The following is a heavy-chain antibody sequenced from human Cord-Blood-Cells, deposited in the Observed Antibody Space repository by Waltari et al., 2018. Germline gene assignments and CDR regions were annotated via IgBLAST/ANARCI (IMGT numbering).Heavy chain of an antibody. J-gene: IGHJ4*02. CDR3: ATSYIGDRGGTSY. V-gene: IGHV3-21*01. D-gene: IGHD3-16*01. CDR1: RFTSSSYS. CDR2: FSSMSSYI. Sequence: EVQLVESGGGLVKPGGSLRLSCAASRFTSSSYSMTCVRQAPGKGRELVSTFSSMSSYICNAVSVKGRLNTSRDIAKHSLYLQMDMRRAEDTAVDYCATSYIGDRGGTSYWGQGTLVTVAS.